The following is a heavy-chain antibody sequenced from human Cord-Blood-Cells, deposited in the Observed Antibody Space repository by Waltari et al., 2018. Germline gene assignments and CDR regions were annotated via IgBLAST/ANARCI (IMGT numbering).Heavy chain of an antibody. CDR2: INHSGST. V-gene: IGHV4-34*01. D-gene: IGHD3-3*01. CDR1: GGSSSGYY. J-gene: IGHJ4*02. Sequence: QVQLQQWGAGLLKPSETLSLTCAVYGGSSSGYYRSWIRQPPGKGLEWIGEINHSGSTNYNPSLKSRVTISVDTSKNQFSLKLSSVTAADTAVYYCARAGADFWSGYYDYWGQGTLVTVSS. CDR3: ARAGADFWSGYYDY.